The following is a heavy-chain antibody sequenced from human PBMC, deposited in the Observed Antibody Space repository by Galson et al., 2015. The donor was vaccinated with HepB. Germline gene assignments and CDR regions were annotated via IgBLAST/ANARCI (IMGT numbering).Heavy chain of an antibody. V-gene: IGHV3-20*04. J-gene: IGHJ6*02. Sequence: SLRLSCAASGFTFDDYGMSWVRQAPGKGLEWVSGINWNGGSTGYADSVKGRFTISRDNAKNSLYLQMNSLRAEDTALYYCARDPGIAVRASYGMDVWGQGTTVTVSS. D-gene: IGHD6-19*01. CDR2: INWNGGST. CDR1: GFTFDDYG. CDR3: ARDPGIAVRASYGMDV.